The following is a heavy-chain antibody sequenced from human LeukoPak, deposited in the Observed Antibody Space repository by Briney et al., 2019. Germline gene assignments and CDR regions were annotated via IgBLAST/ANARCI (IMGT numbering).Heavy chain of an antibody. V-gene: IGHV4-59*08. CDR3: ARLGIGVVPSAMLGDYYFDY. CDR2: IYYSGST. Sequence: PSETLSHTCTVSGGSISSYYWSWIRQPPGKGLEWIGYIYYSGSTKYNPSLKSRVTISVDTSKSQFSLKLTSVTAADTAVYYCARLGIGVVPSAMLGDYYFDYWGQGTLVTVSS. CDR1: GGSISSYY. D-gene: IGHD2-2*01. J-gene: IGHJ4*02.